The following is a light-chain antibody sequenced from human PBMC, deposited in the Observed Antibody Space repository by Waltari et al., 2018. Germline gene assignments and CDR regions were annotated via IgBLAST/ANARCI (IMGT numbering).Light chain of an antibody. CDR3: QQYNNLPVT. Sequence: DIQMTQSPSSLSASVGDRVTITCQATQDISNYLNWFQQKPGKAPKLLIFDTSNVETGVPSRFSGGGYGTDFTFTINSLQPEDIATYYCQQYNNLPVTFGGGTKVEIK. J-gene: IGKJ4*01. V-gene: IGKV1-33*01. CDR2: DTS. CDR1: QDISNY.